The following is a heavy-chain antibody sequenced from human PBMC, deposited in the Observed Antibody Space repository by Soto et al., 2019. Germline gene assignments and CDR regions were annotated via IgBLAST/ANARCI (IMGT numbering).Heavy chain of an antibody. Sequence: AASVKVSCKASGGTFSSYAISWVRQAPGQGLEWMGGIIPIFGTANYAQKFQGRVTITADESTSTAYMELSSLRSEDTAVYYCASTSVVVAATLDYYYYYGMDVWGQGTTVTVSS. CDR1: GGTFSSYA. V-gene: IGHV1-69*13. D-gene: IGHD2-15*01. J-gene: IGHJ6*02. CDR3: ASTSVVVAATLDYYYYYGMDV. CDR2: IIPIFGTA.